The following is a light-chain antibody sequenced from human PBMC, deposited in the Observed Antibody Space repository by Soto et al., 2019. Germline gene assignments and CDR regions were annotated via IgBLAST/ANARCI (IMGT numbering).Light chain of an antibody. J-gene: IGKJ4*01. CDR3: QQRSNWPPSLT. CDR2: DES. CDR1: QSVSSY. V-gene: IGKV3-11*01. Sequence: EIVLTQSPATLSLSPGERATLSCRASQSVSSYLAWYQQKPGQAPRLLICDESNRATGIPARFSGSGSGTDFTLTINSLEPEDFAVYYCQQRSNWPPSLTFGGGTKVELK.